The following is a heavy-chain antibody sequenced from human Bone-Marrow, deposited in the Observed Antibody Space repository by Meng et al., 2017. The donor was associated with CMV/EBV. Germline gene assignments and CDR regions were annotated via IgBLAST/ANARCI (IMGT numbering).Heavy chain of an antibody. Sequence: QITLKESGPTLVKPTQTLTLTCTFSGFSLSTSGVGVGWIRQPPGKALEWLALIYWNDDKRYSSSLRSRLTITKDTSKNQVVLTMTNMDPVDTATYYCAHRGGEIYFDFWGQGTLVTVSS. CDR3: AHRGGEIYFDF. D-gene: IGHD3-16*01. V-gene: IGHV2-5*01. CDR1: GFSLSTSGVG. CDR2: IYWNDDK. J-gene: IGHJ4*02.